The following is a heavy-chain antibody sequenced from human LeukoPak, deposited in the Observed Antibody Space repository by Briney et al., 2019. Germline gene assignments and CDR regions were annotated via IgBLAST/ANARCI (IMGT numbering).Heavy chain of an antibody. CDR3: ARVEDDYGDYVDY. CDR2: LSGSGGST. J-gene: IGHJ4*02. D-gene: IGHD4-17*01. Sequence: GGSLRLSCAASGFTFSTYAMNWVRQAPGKGLEWVSRLSGSGGSTSYADSVKGRFTISRDNSKNTLYLQMNSLRAEDTAVYYCARVEDDYGDYVDYWGQGTLVTVSS. CDR1: GFTFSTYA. V-gene: IGHV3-23*01.